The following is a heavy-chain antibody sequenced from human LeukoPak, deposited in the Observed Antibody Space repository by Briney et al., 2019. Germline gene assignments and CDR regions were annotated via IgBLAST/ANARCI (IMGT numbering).Heavy chain of an antibody. CDR3: ASEGSVNAFNI. V-gene: IGHV4-59*01. J-gene: IGHJ3*02. CDR2: IYYSGTT. Sequence: KPSETLSLTCTVSGGSMSSYYWSWIRQPPGKGLEWIGYIYYSGTTNYNPSLKSRVTISVDTSKNQFSLKLSSVTAADTAVYYCASEGSVNAFNIWGQGTMVTVSS. CDR1: GGSMSSYY.